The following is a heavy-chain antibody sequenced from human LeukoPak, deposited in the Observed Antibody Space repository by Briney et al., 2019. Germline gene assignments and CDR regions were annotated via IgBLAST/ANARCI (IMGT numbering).Heavy chain of an antibody. CDR2: ITRSNYI. V-gene: IGHV3-21*06. CDR1: GFTFSSYS. CDR3: ARDLEDIVVVPAEDY. J-gene: IGHJ4*02. Sequence: GGSLRLSCAASGFTFSSYSMNWVRQAPGKGLEWVSSITRSNYIYYADSVKGRFTISRDNAKNSLYLQMNSLRAEDTAVYYCARDLEDIVVVPAEDYWGQGTLVTVSS. D-gene: IGHD2-2*01.